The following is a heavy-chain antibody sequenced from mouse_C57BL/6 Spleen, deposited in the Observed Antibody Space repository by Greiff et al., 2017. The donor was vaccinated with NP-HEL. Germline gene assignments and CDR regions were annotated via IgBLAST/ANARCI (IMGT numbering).Heavy chain of an antibody. D-gene: IGHD3-2*02. CDR2: FHPYNDDT. CDR3: ARGQLRYWYFDV. J-gene: IGHJ1*03. CDR1: GYTFTTYP. Sequence: QVHVKQSGAELVKPGASVKMSCKASGYTFTTYPIEWMKQNHGKSLEWIGNFHPYNDDTKYNEKFKGKATLTVEKSSSTVYLELSRLTSDDSAVYYCARGQLRYWYFDVWGTGTTVTVSS. V-gene: IGHV1-47*01.